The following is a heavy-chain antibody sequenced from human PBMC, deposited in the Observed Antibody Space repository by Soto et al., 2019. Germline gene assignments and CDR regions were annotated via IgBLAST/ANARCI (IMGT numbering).Heavy chain of an antibody. J-gene: IGHJ4*02. CDR2: IKQDGSEK. Sequence: GGSLRLSCAASGFTFSSYWMSWVRQAPGKGLEWVANIKQDGSEKYYVDSVKGRFTISRDNAKNSLYLQMNSLRAEDTAVYYCARISIERDGYNDPFDYWGQGTLVTVSS. V-gene: IGHV3-7*05. CDR3: ARISIERDGYNDPFDY. D-gene: IGHD5-12*01. CDR1: GFTFSSYW.